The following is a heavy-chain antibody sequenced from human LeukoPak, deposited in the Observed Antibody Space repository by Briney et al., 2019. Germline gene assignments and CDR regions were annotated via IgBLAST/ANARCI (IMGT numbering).Heavy chain of an antibody. V-gene: IGHV3-7*05. CDR1: GDTLSIIS. CDR3: ARVPGEIPAGDY. J-gene: IGHJ4*02. D-gene: IGHD6-13*01. CDR2: TNQDGSEK. Sequence: VASLRLSSAPSGDTLSIISMRGGPHGPGGGLERGANTNQDGSEKYYVDSMKGRFTISRDNAKNSLYLQMNSLRAEDTAVYYCARVPGEIPAGDYWGQGTLVTVSS.